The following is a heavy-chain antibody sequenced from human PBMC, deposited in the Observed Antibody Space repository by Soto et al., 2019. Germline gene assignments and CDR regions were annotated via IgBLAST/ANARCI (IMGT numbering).Heavy chain of an antibody. D-gene: IGHD6-19*01. V-gene: IGHV4-4*02. CDR3: ARSAGWYAVHS. Sequence: QVQLQESGPGLVKPSGTLSLTCAVSGDSVSSPYYWCWVRQPPGKGLEWIGEVFHTGTTSYNPSLRSRVTISMAKPISQFSLDLSSVTAADTAVYYCARSAGWYAVHSWGPGTLVIVSS. J-gene: IGHJ4*02. CDR1: GDSVSSPYY. CDR2: VFHTGTT.